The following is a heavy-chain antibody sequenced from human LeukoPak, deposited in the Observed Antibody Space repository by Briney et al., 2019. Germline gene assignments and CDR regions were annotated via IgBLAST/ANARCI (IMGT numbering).Heavy chain of an antibody. CDR3: ASACSGGSCYLDY. V-gene: IGHV3-33*01. Sequence: AGGSLRLSCAASGFTFSSYGMHWVRQAPGKGLERVAVIWYDGSNKYYADSVKGRFTISRDNSKNTLYLQMNSLRAEDTAVYYCASACSGGSCYLDYWGQGTLVTVSS. CDR2: IWYDGSNK. J-gene: IGHJ4*02. CDR1: GFTFSSYG. D-gene: IGHD2-15*01.